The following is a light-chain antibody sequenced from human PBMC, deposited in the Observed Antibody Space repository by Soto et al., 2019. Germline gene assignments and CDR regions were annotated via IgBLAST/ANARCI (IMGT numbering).Light chain of an antibody. CDR2: EVF. J-gene: IGLJ1*01. CDR3: SSYTGSNTLPYV. V-gene: IGLV2-14*01. CDR1: SSDVGGYNS. Sequence: QSVLTQPASLSGSPGQSITISCAGASSDVGGYNSVSWYQQHPGKAPKLIIYEVFHRPSGVSNRFSGSKSDSTASLTISGLQAEDEADYYCSSYTGSNTLPYVFGTGTQLTVL.